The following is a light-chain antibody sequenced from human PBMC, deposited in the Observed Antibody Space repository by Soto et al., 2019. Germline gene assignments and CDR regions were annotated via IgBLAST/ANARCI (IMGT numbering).Light chain of an antibody. Sequence: EMMLTHSPRPLSSSRLHRYTLXFMACQSVSSSYLAWYQQKPGQSPRLLIYRASTRATGLPDRFSGSGSGTDFTLTIARLEPEDFAVYYCHQYGASPQMFGQGTKVDI. V-gene: IGKV3-20*01. CDR2: RAS. CDR3: HQYGASPQM. CDR1: QSVSSSY. J-gene: IGKJ1*01.